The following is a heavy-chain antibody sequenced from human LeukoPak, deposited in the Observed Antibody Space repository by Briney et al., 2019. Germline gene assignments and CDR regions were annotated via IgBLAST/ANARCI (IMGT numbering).Heavy chain of an antibody. J-gene: IGHJ4*02. Sequence: PSGTLSLTCTVSGGSISSYYWSWIRQPPGKGLEWIGYIYYSGSTNYNPSLKSRVTISVDTSKNQFSLKLSSVTAADTAVYYCAREPPAPGAYSSGYIDYWGQGTLVTVSS. CDR3: AREPPAPGAYSSGYIDY. V-gene: IGHV4-59*01. CDR2: IYYSGST. CDR1: GGSISSYY. D-gene: IGHD3-22*01.